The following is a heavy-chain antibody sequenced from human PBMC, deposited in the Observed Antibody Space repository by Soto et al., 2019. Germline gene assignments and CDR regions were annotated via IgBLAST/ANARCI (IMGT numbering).Heavy chain of an antibody. CDR3: ARTTYATSLIGFDP. V-gene: IGHV4-34*01. CDR1: GGSFSGYY. CDR2: INHSGST. D-gene: IGHD5-12*01. Sequence: SETLSLTGAVYGGSFSGYYCSWIRQPPGRGLEWIGEINHSGSTNYNPSLKSRVTISVDTSKNQFSLKLSSVTAADKAVYYCARTTYATSLIGFDPLGQGTLVTVSS. J-gene: IGHJ5*02.